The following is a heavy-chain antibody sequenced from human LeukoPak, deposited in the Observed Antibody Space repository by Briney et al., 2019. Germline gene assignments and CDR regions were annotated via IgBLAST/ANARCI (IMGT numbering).Heavy chain of an antibody. J-gene: IGHJ6*02. Sequence: PSETLSLTCSVSGGSISSYYWSWIRQPPGKGLEWIGYIYYSGSTNYNPSLKSRVTISVDTSMNQFSLKLSSVTAADTAVYYCARDRETDCSSTSCYLSGMDVWGQGTTVTVSS. CDR1: GGSISSYY. V-gene: IGHV4-59*01. D-gene: IGHD2-2*01. CDR2: IYYSGST. CDR3: ARDRETDCSSTSCYLSGMDV.